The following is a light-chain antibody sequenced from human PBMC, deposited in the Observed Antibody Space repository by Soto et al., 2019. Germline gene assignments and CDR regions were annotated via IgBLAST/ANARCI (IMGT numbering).Light chain of an antibody. J-gene: IGKJ3*01. Sequence: EIVLTQSPATLSLSPGERAILSCRASQSVSTYIAWYQQKPGQAPRLLIFDASNRATGIPARFSGSGSGTDFTLTISSLEPEDFAVYYCQQRADWPATFGPGTKVDIK. CDR2: DAS. CDR3: QQRADWPAT. V-gene: IGKV3-11*01. CDR1: QSVSTY.